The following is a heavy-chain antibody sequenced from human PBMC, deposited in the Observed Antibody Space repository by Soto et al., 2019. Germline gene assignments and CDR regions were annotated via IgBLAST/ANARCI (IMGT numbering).Heavy chain of an antibody. CDR1: GFSVSSNY. CDR2: IYSGGST. V-gene: IGHV3-53*02. J-gene: IGHJ4*02. D-gene: IGHD6-19*01. CDR3: ARVAGSVEIDY. Sequence: EVQLVETGGGLIQPGGSLRLSCAASGFSVSSNYMSWVRQAPGKGLEWVSVIYSGGSTYYADSVKGRFTISRDNSKNTLYLQMNSLRAEDTAVYYCARVAGSVEIDYWGQGTLVTVSS.